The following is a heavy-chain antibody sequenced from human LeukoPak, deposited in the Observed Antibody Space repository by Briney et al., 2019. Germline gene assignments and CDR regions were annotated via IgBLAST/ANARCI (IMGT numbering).Heavy chain of an antibody. CDR3: ASYSSSRYYYGMDV. Sequence: ASVKVSCKASGYTFTAFYMHWVRQAPGQGLEWMGWINPNSGGTNYAQKFQGRVTMTRDTSISTAYMELSRLRSDDTAVYYCASYSSSRYYYGMDVWGQGTTVTVSS. V-gene: IGHV1-2*02. CDR1: GYTFTAFY. D-gene: IGHD6-13*01. J-gene: IGHJ6*02. CDR2: INPNSGGT.